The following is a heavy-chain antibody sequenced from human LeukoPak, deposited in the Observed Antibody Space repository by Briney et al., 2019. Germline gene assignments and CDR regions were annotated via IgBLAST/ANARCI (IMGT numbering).Heavy chain of an antibody. CDR1: GFTFSSYA. Sequence: PGGALRLSCPASGFTFSSYAMSWVRQAPGKGLEWVSAISCSGGSKYYAGSVKSRFTITRENSKNTLYLQMNSLRAEDTAVYYCAKHRGRLSGSSYGRVQDWFDPWGQGTLVTVSS. CDR3: AKHRGRLSGSSYGRVQDWFDP. CDR2: ISCSGGSK. V-gene: IGHV3-23*01. D-gene: IGHD1-26*01. J-gene: IGHJ5*02.